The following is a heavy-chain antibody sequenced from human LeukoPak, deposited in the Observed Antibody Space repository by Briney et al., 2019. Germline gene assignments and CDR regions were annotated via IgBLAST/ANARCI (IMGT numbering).Heavy chain of an antibody. J-gene: IGHJ4*02. D-gene: IGHD3-10*01. CDR2: VSGSGGST. CDR3: AKAGPYYYGSGSYCFDY. Sequence: PGGSLRLSCAASGFTFSSYAMSWVRQAPGKGLEWVSAVSGSGGSTYYADSVKGRFTISRDNSKNTLYLQMNSLRAEDTAVYYCAKAGPYYYGSGSYCFDYWGQGTLVTVSS. V-gene: IGHV3-23*01. CDR1: GFTFSSYA.